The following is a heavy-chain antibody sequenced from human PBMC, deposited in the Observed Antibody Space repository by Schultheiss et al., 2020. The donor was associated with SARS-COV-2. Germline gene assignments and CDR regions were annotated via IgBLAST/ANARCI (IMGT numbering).Heavy chain of an antibody. V-gene: IGHV4-39*07. D-gene: IGHD6-19*01. Sequence: GSLRLSCTVSGGSISSSSYYWGWIRQPPGKGLEWIGSIYYSGSTNYNPSLESRVTMSVDASKSQFSLKLRSVAAADTAVYYCARSSSGWFGVDVWGQGTTVTVSS. CDR1: GGSISSSSYY. CDR3: ARSSSGWFGVDV. J-gene: IGHJ6*02. CDR2: IYYSGST.